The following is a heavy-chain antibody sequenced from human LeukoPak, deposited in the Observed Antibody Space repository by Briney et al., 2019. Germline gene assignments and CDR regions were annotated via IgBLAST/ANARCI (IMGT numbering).Heavy chain of an antibody. Sequence: ASVKVSCKASGYTFTNYDINWLRQATGQGLEWIGWMNPNSGNTSYAQKFQGRVTMTRNTSISTAYMELSSLRSEDTAVYYCARGPRARAPHARLVVVTVREIYFFDSWGQGTLLTVSS. D-gene: IGHD2-21*02. CDR1: GYTFTNYD. CDR3: ARGPRARAPHARLVVVTVREIYFFDS. V-gene: IGHV1-8*01. J-gene: IGHJ4*02. CDR2: MNPNSGNT.